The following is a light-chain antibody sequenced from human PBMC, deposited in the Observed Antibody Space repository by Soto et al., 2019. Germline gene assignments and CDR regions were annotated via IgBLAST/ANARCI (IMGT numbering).Light chain of an antibody. CDR3: CSYTGRNNLDVL. J-gene: IGLJ2*01. V-gene: IGLV2-8*01. CDR1: SSDVGGYNY. CDR2: EGN. Sequence: QSALTQPPSASGSPGQSVIISCTGTSSDVGGYNYVSWYQQHPCKAPRLLIYEGNKRPSGVPDRSSASKADNTASLTVSGLQADDEADYYCCSYTGRNNLDVLFGGGTKLTVL.